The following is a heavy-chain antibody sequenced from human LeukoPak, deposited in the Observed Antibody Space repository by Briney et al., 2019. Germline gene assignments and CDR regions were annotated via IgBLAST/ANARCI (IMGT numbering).Heavy chain of an antibody. Sequence: GVSLKISCKGFGYSFSNYWIGWVRQMPGKGLEWMGIIYPGDSDTRYSLSFQGQVTISADKSISTAYLQWSSLKASDTAVYYCARREWLGDLDYWGQGTLVTVSS. V-gene: IGHV5-51*01. D-gene: IGHD6-19*01. CDR2: IYPGDSDT. CDR3: ARREWLGDLDY. CDR1: GYSFSNYW. J-gene: IGHJ4*02.